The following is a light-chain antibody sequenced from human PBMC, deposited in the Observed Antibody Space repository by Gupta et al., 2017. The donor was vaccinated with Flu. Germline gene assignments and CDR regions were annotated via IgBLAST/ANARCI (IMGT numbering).Light chain of an antibody. CDR2: AAS. Sequence: DIQMTQSPSSLSASVGDRVTITCRASQNIRRYLNWYQKKPGKAPKVLIYAASSLQRGVTSRFSGHEGGTAVNLTMTSLQPEDFDTYYCQQINSDHPESSFGQGTKLEIK. CDR1: QNIRRY. J-gene: IGKJ2*03. CDR3: QQINSDHPESS. V-gene: IGKV1-39*01.